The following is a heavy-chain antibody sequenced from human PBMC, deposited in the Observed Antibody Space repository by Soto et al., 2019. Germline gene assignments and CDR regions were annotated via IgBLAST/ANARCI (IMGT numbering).Heavy chain of an antibody. V-gene: IGHV1-69*12. D-gene: IGHD3-22*01. Sequence: QVRLVQSGAEVKKPGSSVKVSCKVSGGTFSNYAIGWVRRAPGQGLEWMGGIILPFGTANYAQKFQGRVTITADESMTTAYMERSGLRSEDTAVYYCVRGPDYEGYFDQWGQGTLVTVSS. CDR2: IILPFGTA. CDR3: VRGPDYEGYFDQ. CDR1: GGTFSNYA. J-gene: IGHJ4*02.